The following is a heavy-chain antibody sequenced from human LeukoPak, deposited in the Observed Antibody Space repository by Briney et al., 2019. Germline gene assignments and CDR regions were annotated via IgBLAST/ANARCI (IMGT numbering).Heavy chain of an antibody. D-gene: IGHD3-9*01. V-gene: IGHV3-30*04. CDR1: GFTFSSYA. J-gene: IGHJ4*02. CDR2: ISYDGSNK. Sequence: PGGSLRLSCAASGFTFSSYAMHWVRQAPGKGLEWVAVISYDGSNKYYADSVKGRFTISRDNSKNTLYLQMNSLRAEDTAVYYCARGVDDILSGYLDYWGQGTLVTVSS. CDR3: ARGVDDILSGYLDY.